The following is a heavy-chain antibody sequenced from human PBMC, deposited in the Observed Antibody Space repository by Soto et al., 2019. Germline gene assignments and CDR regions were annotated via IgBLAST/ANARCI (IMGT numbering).Heavy chain of an antibody. D-gene: IGHD1-26*01. CDR1: GFTFSSHA. CDR2: ISGSGGST. CDR3: AKDRSGDYYYGMDV. V-gene: IGHV3-23*01. Sequence: EVQLLESGGGLVQPGGSLRLSCAASGFTFSSHAMSWVRQAPGKGLEWVSTISGSGGSTYYADSVKGRFTISRDNSKNTLYLQMISLRAEDTAVYYGAKDRSGDYYYGMDVWGQGTTVTVSS. J-gene: IGHJ6*02.